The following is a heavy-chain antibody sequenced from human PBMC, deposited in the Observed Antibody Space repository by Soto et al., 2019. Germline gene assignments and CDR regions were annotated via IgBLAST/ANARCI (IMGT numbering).Heavy chain of an antibody. CDR3: AKRPASLICFDY. Sequence: GGSLRLSCAASGFTFSSYWMSWVRQAPGKGLEWVSTITNSGRSTYYADSVKGRFTISRDNSKNTLYLQMNSLRAEDTAVYFCAKRPASLICFDYWGQGALVTVSS. CDR1: GFTFSSYW. D-gene: IGHD3-10*01. V-gene: IGHV3-23*01. CDR2: ITNSGRST. J-gene: IGHJ4*02.